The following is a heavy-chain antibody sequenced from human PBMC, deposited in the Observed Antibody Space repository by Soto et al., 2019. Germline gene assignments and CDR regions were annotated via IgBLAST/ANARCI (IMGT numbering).Heavy chain of an antibody. Sequence: EVQLVESGGGLVQPGGSLRLSCATSGFTFSSYWMHWVRQVPGKGLLWVSRIDEYGNTINYADSVRGRFTISRDNARNTLYMEMNSLGAGDTALYYCTRDNGGKGAYWGPGTLVTVSS. CDR1: GFTFSSYW. V-gene: IGHV3-74*01. D-gene: IGHD3-16*01. CDR2: IDEYGNTI. J-gene: IGHJ4*02. CDR3: TRDNGGKGAY.